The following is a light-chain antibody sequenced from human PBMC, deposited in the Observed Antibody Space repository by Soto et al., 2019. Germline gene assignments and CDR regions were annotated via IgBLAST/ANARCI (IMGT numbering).Light chain of an antibody. J-gene: IGLJ1*01. CDR2: DVR. CDR1: SNVVGAYNY. CDR3: CSYGGISSNV. Sequence: QSALTQPRSVSGSPGQSVTISCTGSSNVVGAYNYVSWFQHRPGEAPKLIIFDVRHRPSGVPDRFSGSKSGMTASLTISGLEADDEADYYCCSYGGISSNVSGTGTKVTVL. V-gene: IGLV2-11*01.